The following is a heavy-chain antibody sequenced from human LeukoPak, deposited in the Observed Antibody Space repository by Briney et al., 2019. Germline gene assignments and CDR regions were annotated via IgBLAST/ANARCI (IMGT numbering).Heavy chain of an antibody. CDR2: IYYSGST. J-gene: IGHJ6*02. Sequence: SETLSLTCTVSGGSISSGDYYWSWIRQPPGKGLEWIGYIYYSGSTYYNPSLKSRVTISVDTSKNQFSLKLSSVTAADTAVYYCAREIVVVPAAASYYYYYGMDVWGQGTTVTFSS. V-gene: IGHV4-30-4*01. CDR3: AREIVVVPAAASYYYYYGMDV. CDR1: GGSISSGDYY. D-gene: IGHD2-2*01.